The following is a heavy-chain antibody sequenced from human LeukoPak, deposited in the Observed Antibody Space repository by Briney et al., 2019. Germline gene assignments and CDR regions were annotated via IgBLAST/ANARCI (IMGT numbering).Heavy chain of an antibody. D-gene: IGHD1-26*01. Sequence: SETLSLTCTVSGGSVSSGSYYWSWIRQPPGKGLEWIGYIYYSGSTNYNPSLKSRVTISVNTSKNQFSLKLSSVTAADTAVYYCARDSGSYHYFDYWGQGTLVTVSS. CDR2: IYYSGST. CDR3: ARDSGSYHYFDY. J-gene: IGHJ4*02. V-gene: IGHV4-61*01. CDR1: GGSVSSGSYY.